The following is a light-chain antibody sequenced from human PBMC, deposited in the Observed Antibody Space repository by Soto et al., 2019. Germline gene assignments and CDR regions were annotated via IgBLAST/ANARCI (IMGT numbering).Light chain of an antibody. CDR3: QQSYSSPWT. CDR1: QSISSY. J-gene: IGKJ1*01. V-gene: IGKV1-39*01. CDR2: AVF. Sequence: DIQMTQSPSSLSASAGDTVTITCRASQSISSYLNWYQQKPGQDPKLLIYAVFSLESGVPSRFSGSGSGTDFTLTISSLQPEDFATYYCQQSYSSPWTFGQGTKVEIK.